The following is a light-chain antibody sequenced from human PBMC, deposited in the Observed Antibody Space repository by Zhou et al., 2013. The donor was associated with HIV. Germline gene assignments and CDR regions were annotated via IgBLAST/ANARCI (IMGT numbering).Light chain of an antibody. CDR3: QQTDSFPPT. V-gene: IGKV1-5*03. Sequence: DIQMTQSPSTLSASVEDRVTITCRASQSINRWLAWYQQKPGRAPKVLIYKASSLESGVPSRFSGSGSETDFTLTITSLQPEDFATYYCQQTDSFPPTFGGGTKVEIK. J-gene: IGKJ4*01. CDR2: KAS. CDR1: QSINRW.